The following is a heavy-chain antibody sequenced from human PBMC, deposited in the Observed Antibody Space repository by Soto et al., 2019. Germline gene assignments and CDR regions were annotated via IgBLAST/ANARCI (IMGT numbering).Heavy chain of an antibody. CDR3: ARDGFLEWLLQRGIFDY. Sequence: GGSLRLSCAASGFTFSSYWMSWVRQAPGKGLEWVANIKQDGSEKYYVDSVKGRFTISRDNAKNSLYLQMNSLRAEDTAVYYCARDGFLEWLLQRGIFDYWGQGTLVTVSS. J-gene: IGHJ4*02. CDR2: IKQDGSEK. V-gene: IGHV3-7*01. D-gene: IGHD3-3*01. CDR1: GFTFSSYW.